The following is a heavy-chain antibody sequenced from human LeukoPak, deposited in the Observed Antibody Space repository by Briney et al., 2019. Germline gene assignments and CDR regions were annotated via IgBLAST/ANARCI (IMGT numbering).Heavy chain of an antibody. D-gene: IGHD3-10*01. CDR1: GFTFSSYS. Sequence: GGSLRLSCAASGFTFSSYSMNWVRQAPGKGLEWVSYISSSSSTIYYADSVKGRFTISRDNAKNSLYLRMNSLRAEDTAVYYCARVGSGSYATTWGQGTLVTVSS. V-gene: IGHV3-48*04. CDR3: ARVGSGSYATT. J-gene: IGHJ4*02. CDR2: ISSSSSTI.